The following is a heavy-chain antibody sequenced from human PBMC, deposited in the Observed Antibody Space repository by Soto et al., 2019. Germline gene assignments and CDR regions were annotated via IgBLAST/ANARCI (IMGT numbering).Heavy chain of an antibody. CDR3: ARESESSGKCMDV. J-gene: IGHJ6*02. Sequence: PSETLSLTCAVYGGSFSGYYWSWIRQPPGKGLEWMGEINHSGSTNYNPSLKSRPNIPVDTSKNQFSLKLSSVTAADTAVYYCARESESSGKCMDVGGQGTTVTVSS. CDR1: GGSFSGYY. D-gene: IGHD3-22*01. CDR2: INHSGST. V-gene: IGHV4-34*01.